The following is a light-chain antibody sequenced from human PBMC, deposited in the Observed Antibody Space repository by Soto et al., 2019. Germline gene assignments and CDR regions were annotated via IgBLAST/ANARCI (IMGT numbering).Light chain of an antibody. J-gene: IGKJ2*01. Sequence: EIVLTQSPGTLSLSPGERATLSCRVSQSVSSSYLAWYQQKPGQAPRLLIYGASSRATGIPDRFSGSGSGTDFTLTISRLEPEDCAVYYCQQYGSSPPYTFGQGTKLEIK. CDR2: GAS. CDR3: QQYGSSPPYT. CDR1: QSVSSSY. V-gene: IGKV3-20*01.